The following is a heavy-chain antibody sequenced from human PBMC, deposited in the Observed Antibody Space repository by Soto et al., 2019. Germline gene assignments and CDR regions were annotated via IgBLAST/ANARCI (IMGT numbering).Heavy chain of an antibody. V-gene: IGHV1-18*04. CDR2: ISGYNGAT. Sequence: QVQLVHSGPEVRNPGASVRVSCRTSGYRFSGYGISWARLAPGQGLEWMGWISGYNGATQYPQKFQGRVTMTADTSTHTGYMELRSLGVDDTAVYFCARSPRASRPSWFDPWGPGTLVTVSS. CDR1: GYRFSGYG. J-gene: IGHJ5*02. D-gene: IGHD6-6*01. CDR3: ARSPRASRPSWFDP.